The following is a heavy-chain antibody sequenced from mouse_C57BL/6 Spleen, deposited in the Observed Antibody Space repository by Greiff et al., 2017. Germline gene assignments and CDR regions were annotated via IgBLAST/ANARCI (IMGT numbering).Heavy chain of an antibody. CDR2: IRSISNNYAT. CDR1: GFSFNTYA. J-gene: IGHJ2*01. CDR3: VRQDYDYDYFDY. Sequence: EVQLVESGGGLVQPKGSLKLSCAASGFSFNTYAMNWVRQAPGKGLEWVARIRSISNNYATYYADSVKARFTISRDDSESMLYLQMNNLKTEDTAMYYCVRQDYDYDYFDYWGQGTTLTVSS. D-gene: IGHD2-4*01. V-gene: IGHV10-1*01.